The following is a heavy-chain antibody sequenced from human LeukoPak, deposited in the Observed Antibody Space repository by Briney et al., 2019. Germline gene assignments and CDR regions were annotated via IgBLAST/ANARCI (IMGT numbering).Heavy chain of an antibody. CDR2: IKEDGRQ. CDR1: GFSFNRHW. J-gene: IGHJ4*02. CDR3: ARGPDYGDRLDYFDY. D-gene: IGHD4-17*01. V-gene: IGHV3-7*01. Sequence: PGGSLRLSCGASGFSFNRHWTGWVRQDPGEGLEGVASIKEDGRQYYVDLEPGRLIISSDNAKNSLSLQMNSLRVEDTAVYYCARGPDYGDRLDYFDYWGQGTLVTVSS.